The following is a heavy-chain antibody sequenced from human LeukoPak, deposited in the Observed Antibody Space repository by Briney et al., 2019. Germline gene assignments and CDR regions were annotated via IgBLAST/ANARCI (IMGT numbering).Heavy chain of an antibody. CDR2: ISANGNTT. Sequence: GGSLRLSCAASGFTFSSYAMSWVRQAPGKGLEGVSGISANGNTTKYADSVKGRFTISRDNAKNTVLRQMNSLRADDTAVYYCAKEGRIAAGTGDYFDYWGQGTLVSVSA. D-gene: IGHD6-13*01. J-gene: IGHJ4*02. V-gene: IGHV3-23*01. CDR3: AKEGRIAAGTGDYFDY. CDR1: GFTFSSYA.